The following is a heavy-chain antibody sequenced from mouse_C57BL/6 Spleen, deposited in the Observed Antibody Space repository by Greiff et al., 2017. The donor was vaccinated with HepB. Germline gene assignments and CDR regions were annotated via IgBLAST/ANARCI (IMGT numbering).Heavy chain of an antibody. V-gene: IGHV3-1*01. CDR1: GYSITSGYD. CDR3: ARGGSYFLMDY. CDR2: ISYSGST. J-gene: IGHJ4*01. D-gene: IGHD1-1*02. Sequence: EVKLQESGPGMVKPSQSLSLTCTVTGYSITSGYDWHWIRHFPGNKLEWMGYISYSGSTNYNPSLKSRISITHDTSKNHFFLKLNSVTTEDTATYYCARGGSYFLMDYWGQGTSVTVSS.